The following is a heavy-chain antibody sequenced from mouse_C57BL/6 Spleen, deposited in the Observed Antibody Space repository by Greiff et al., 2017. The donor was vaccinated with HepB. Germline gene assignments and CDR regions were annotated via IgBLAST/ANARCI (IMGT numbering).Heavy chain of an antibody. D-gene: IGHD1-1*01. CDR3: ARCGYYGSSSAWFAY. CDR1: GYTFTDYY. J-gene: IGHJ3*01. Sequence: VQLQQSGPELVKPGASVKISCKASGYTFTDYYMNWVKQSPGKSLEWIGDINPNNGGTSYNQKFKGKATLTVDKSSSTAYMELRSLTSEDSAVYYCARCGYYGSSSAWFAYWGQGTLVTVSA. V-gene: IGHV1-26*01. CDR2: INPNNGGT.